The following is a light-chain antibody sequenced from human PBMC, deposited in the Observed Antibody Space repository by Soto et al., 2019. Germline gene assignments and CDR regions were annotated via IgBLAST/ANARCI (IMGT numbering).Light chain of an antibody. CDR3: LLFYSGAYV. J-gene: IGLJ3*02. Sequence: QAVVTQEPSLTVSPGGTVTLTCGSSTGAVTSGHYPYWFQQRPGQAPRTLIYDTNNKHSWTPARFSGSLLGGKAALTLSGAQPEDEAEYYCLLFYSGAYVFGGGTQLTVL. CDR1: TGAVTSGHY. CDR2: DTN. V-gene: IGLV7-46*01.